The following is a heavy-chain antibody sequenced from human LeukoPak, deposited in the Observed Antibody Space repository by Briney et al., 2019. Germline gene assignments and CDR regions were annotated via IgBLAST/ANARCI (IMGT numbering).Heavy chain of an antibody. D-gene: IGHD2-2*01. CDR3: ARRGLGYCSSTSCPFWYYYYMDV. CDR2: ISSSSGTT. Sequence: GGSLRLSCAASGFTFGPYTMNWVRQAPGKGLEWVSYISSSSGTTYYADSVKGRFTISRDNAKNSLYLQMNSLRAEDTAVYYCARRGLGYCSSTSCPFWYYYYMDVWGKGTTVTVSS. CDR1: GFTFGPYT. V-gene: IGHV3-48*01. J-gene: IGHJ6*03.